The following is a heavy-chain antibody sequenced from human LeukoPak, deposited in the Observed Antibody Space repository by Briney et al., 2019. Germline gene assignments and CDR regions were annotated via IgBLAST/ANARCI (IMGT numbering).Heavy chain of an antibody. CDR1: GNSFTSYW. CDR3: ARTSGLVGARTGWDYFDY. D-gene: IGHD1-26*01. J-gene: IGHJ4*02. Sequence: GESLKISCKGSGNSFTSYWIGWGRQMPGKGLEWMVIIYPDDSDTRYSPSFKGQVTISADKSISTAYLQWRSLKASDTAMYYCARTSGLVGARTGWDYFDYWGQGTLVTVSS. V-gene: IGHV5-51*01. CDR2: IYPDDSDT.